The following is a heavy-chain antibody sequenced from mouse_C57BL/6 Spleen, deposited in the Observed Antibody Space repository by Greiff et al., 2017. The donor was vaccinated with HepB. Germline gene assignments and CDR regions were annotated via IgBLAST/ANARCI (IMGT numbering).Heavy chain of an antibody. CDR3: HLPDYYGSSYYYVDY. Sequence: VQLQQPGTELVKPGASVKLSCKASGYTFTSYWMHWVKQRPGQGLEWIGNINPSNGGTNHNEKFKSKATLTVDKSSSTAYMQLSSLTSEDSAVYYCHLPDYYGSSYYYVDYWGQGTTLTVSS. D-gene: IGHD1-1*01. V-gene: IGHV1-53*01. CDR2: INPSNGGT. CDR1: GYTFTSYW. J-gene: IGHJ2*01.